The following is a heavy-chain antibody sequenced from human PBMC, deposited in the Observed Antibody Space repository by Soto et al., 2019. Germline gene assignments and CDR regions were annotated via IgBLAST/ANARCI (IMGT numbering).Heavy chain of an antibody. D-gene: IGHD1-26*01. J-gene: IGHJ4*02. CDR3: AAGPVGGCHCLDY. Sequence: ASEEVSCKASGFTFTSSAVRWVRQARGQRLEWIGWIVVDSGNTNYAQKFQERVTITRDMSTSTAYMELSSLTSEDTAVYYCAAGPVGGCHCLDYWGQGSLVTVS. CDR2: IVVDSGNT. CDR1: GFTFTSSA. V-gene: IGHV1-58*01.